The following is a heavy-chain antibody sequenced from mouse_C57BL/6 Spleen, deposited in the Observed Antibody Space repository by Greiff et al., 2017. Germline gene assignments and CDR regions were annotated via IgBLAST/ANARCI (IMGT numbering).Heavy chain of an antibody. Sequence: QVQLKQPGAELVRPGSSVKLSCKASGYTFTSYWMDWVKQRPGQGLEWIGNIYPSDSETHYNQKFKDKATLTVDKSSSTAYMQLSSLTSEDSAVYYCARAYGSPDYWGQGTTLTVSS. CDR1: GYTFTSYW. CDR3: ARAYGSPDY. V-gene: IGHV1-61*01. CDR2: IYPSDSET. D-gene: IGHD1-1*01. J-gene: IGHJ2*01.